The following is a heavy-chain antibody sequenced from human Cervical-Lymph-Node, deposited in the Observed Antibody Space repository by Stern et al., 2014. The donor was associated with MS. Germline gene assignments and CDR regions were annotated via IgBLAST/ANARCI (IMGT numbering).Heavy chain of an antibody. CDR3: ARDSSDTWYGPIDA. CDR2: IYYSGRT. CDR1: GGSIINYY. J-gene: IGHJ5*02. Sequence: QVQLQASGPGLVKPSETLSLTCTVSGGSIINYYWSWIRQTPGKGLEWIGYIYYSGRTNYNPSLKSRVSISVDTSKNQFSLMLSSVTAADTAVYYCARDSSDTWYGPIDAWGQGTQVIVSS. V-gene: IGHV4-59*01. D-gene: IGHD6-13*01.